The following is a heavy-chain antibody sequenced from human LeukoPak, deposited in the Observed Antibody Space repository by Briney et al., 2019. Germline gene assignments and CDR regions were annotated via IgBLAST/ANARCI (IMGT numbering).Heavy chain of an antibody. CDR1: GFTFSSYA. J-gene: IGHJ3*02. V-gene: IGHV3-30*04. D-gene: IGHD6-19*01. Sequence: GGFLRLSCAASGFTFSSYAMHWVRQAPGKGLEWVAVISYDGSNKYYADSVKGRFTISRDNSKNTLYLQMNSLRAEDTAVYYCASGFYSSGWYYDAFDIWGQGTMVTVSS. CDR3: ASGFYSSGWYYDAFDI. CDR2: ISYDGSNK.